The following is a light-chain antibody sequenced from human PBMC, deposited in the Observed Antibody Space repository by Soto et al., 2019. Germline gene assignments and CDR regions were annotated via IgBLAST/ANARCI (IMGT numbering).Light chain of an antibody. V-gene: IGKV3-15*01. CDR3: LQHNSYSWS. Sequence: IVLTQSPATLSVSPGERAPLPCRASQSVSSNLAWYQQKPGQAPRLLIYGASTRATGIPARFSGSGSGTEFTLTISSLQPDDFATYYCLQHNSYSWSFGQGTKVDI. CDR2: GAS. CDR1: QSVSSN. J-gene: IGKJ1*01.